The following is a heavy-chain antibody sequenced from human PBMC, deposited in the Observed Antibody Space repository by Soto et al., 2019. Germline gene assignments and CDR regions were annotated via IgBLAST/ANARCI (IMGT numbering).Heavy chain of an antibody. V-gene: IGHV3-30*18. J-gene: IGHJ6*02. CDR1: GFTFSSYG. Sequence: QVQLVESGGGVVQPGRSLRLSCAASGFTFSSYGMHWVRQAPGKGLEWVAVISYDGSNKYYADSVKGRFTISRDNXKNTLYLQMNSLRAEDTAVYYCAKSPADFYYGMDVWGQGTTVTVSS. CDR2: ISYDGSNK. D-gene: IGHD3-3*01. CDR3: AKSPADFYYGMDV.